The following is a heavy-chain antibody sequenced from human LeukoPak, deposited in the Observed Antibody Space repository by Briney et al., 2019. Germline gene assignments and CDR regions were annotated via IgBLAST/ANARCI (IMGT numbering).Heavy chain of an antibody. V-gene: IGHV3-23*01. CDR2: VSGSGGNT. CDR3: VRESPVAAVGRSWFDP. D-gene: IGHD6-13*01. J-gene: IGHJ5*02. Sequence: GGSLRLSCAASGFTFSSYAMSWVRQAPGAGLEWVSTVSGSGGNTYYADSVKGRFTISRDNTKNTLYLQMNSLRAEDTAVYYCVRESPVAAVGRSWFDPWGQGTLVTVSS. CDR1: GFTFSSYA.